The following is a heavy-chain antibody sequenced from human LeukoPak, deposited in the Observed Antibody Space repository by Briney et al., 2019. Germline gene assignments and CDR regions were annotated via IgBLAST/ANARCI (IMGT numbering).Heavy chain of an antibody. CDR2: LYSGGHT. Sequence: GGSLRLSCAASGFTVTSSYMSWVRQAPGKGLEWVAVLYSGGHTYYAGSVRGRFTISRDTSKDTLYLQMDSLRSVDTAVYYCARSTSDPSAFDYWGQGTLVTVSS. D-gene: IGHD2-2*01. V-gene: IGHV3-53*05. J-gene: IGHJ4*02. CDR3: ARSTSDPSAFDY. CDR1: GFTVTSSY.